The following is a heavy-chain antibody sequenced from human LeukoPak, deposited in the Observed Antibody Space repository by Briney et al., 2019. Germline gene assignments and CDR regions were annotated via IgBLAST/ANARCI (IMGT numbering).Heavy chain of an antibody. CDR3: ARDFGGYYYFDY. CDR1: GGSISSGGYC. Sequence: SETLSLTCTVSGGSISSGGYCWSWIRQHPGKGLEWIGYIYYSGSTYYNPSLKSRVTISVDTSKNQFSLKLSSVTAADTAVYYCARDFGGYYYFDYWGQGTLVTVSS. D-gene: IGHD4-23*01. CDR2: IYYSGST. V-gene: IGHV4-31*03. J-gene: IGHJ4*02.